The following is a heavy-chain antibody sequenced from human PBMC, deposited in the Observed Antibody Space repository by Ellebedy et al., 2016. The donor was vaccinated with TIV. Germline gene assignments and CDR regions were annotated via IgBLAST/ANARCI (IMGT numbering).Heavy chain of an antibody. CDR2: IKQDGSEK. J-gene: IGHJ6*03. D-gene: IGHD3-22*01. CDR3: ARDRGYYDSSGYLSYYMDV. Sequence: GESLKISCAASGFTFSSYWMSWVRQAPGKGLEWVANIKQDGSEKYYVDSVKGRFTISRDNAKNSLYLQMNSLRAEDTAVYYCARDRGYYDSSGYLSYYMDVWGKGTTVTVSS. V-gene: IGHV3-7*01. CDR1: GFTFSSYW.